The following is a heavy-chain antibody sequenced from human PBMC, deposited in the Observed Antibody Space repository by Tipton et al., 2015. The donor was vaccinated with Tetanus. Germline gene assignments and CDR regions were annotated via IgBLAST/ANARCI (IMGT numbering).Heavy chain of an antibody. V-gene: IGHV4-34*01. Sequence: GLVKPSETLSLTCAVYGGSFRNYFWRWIRQPPGKGLEWIGEISPSGNTNYNPSLKSDVTISADTSRNQFSLTLSSVTAAYTAVYYCAVGSGWADFWGQGTQVTDSS. CDR2: ISPSGNT. D-gene: IGHD6-19*01. J-gene: IGHJ4*02. CDR3: AVGSGWADF. CDR1: GGSFRNYF.